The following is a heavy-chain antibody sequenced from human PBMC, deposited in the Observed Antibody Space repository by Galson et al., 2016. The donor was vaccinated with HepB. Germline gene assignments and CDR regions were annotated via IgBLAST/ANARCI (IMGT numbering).Heavy chain of an antibody. D-gene: IGHD3-10*01. CDR2: INTDGSST. CDR3: AREIPSRGKSDY. Sequence: SLRLSCAASGFTFSSHWMHWVRQAPGKGLVWVSRINTDGSSTSYADSVKGRFTISRDNAKNTLYLQMNSLRAEDTAVYYCAREIPSRGKSDYWGQGTLVTVSS. V-gene: IGHV3-74*01. CDR1: GFTFSSHW. J-gene: IGHJ4*02.